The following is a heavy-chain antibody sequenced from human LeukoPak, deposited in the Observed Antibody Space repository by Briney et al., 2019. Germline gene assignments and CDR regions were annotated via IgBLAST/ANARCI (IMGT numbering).Heavy chain of an antibody. CDR2: INHSGST. J-gene: IGHJ5*02. V-gene: IGHV4-34*01. CDR1: GGSFSGYY. Sequence: SETLSLTCAVYGGSFSGYYWSWIRQPPGKGLEWIGEINHSGSTNYNPSLKSRVTISVDTSKNQFSLKLSSVTAADTAVYYCARHGRYCSGGSCYHDPRKFGGRWFDPWGQGTLVTVSS. D-gene: IGHD2-15*01. CDR3: ARHGRYCSGGSCYHDPRKFGGRWFDP.